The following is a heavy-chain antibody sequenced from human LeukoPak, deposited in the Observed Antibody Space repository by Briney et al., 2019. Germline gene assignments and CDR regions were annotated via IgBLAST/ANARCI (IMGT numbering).Heavy chain of an antibody. CDR3: ARDHSSWLRFGTLYWYFDL. J-gene: IGHJ2*01. Sequence: GASVKVSCKASGYTFTGYYMHWVRQAPGQGLEWMGRINPNSGGTNYAQKFQGRVTMTRDESTSTAYMELSSLRSEDTAVYYCARDHSSWLRFGTLYWYFDLWGRGTLVTVSS. V-gene: IGHV1-2*06. CDR1: GYTFTGYY. D-gene: IGHD5-12*01. CDR2: INPNSGGT.